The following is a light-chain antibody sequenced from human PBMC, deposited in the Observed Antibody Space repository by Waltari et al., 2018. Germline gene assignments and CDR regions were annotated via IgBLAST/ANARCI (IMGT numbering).Light chain of an antibody. CDR1: GGHSNYA. CDR3: QTWGTGIWF. V-gene: IGLV4-69*01. CDR2: LNSDGSH. J-gene: IGLJ2*01. Sequence: QLVLTQSPSASASLGTSVKLTCTLSGGHSNYAIAWHQQQPEKGPRYLMHLNSDGSHTRGAGFPDRFLGSSSGACRYLTIASLQSEDEADYYCQTWGTGIWFFGGGTKLTVL.